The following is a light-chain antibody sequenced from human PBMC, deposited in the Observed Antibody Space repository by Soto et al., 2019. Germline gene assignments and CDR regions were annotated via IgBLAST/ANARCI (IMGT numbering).Light chain of an antibody. CDR3: QQYGSSPPVT. Sequence: DIQLTQSPSFLSASVGDRVTITCRASQGISTYLAWYQQKPGKAPKLLIYDASSLESGVPSRFSGSGSGTDFTLTISRLEPEDFAVYYCQQYGSSPPVTFGGGTKVDIK. J-gene: IGKJ4*01. CDR2: DAS. CDR1: QGISTY. V-gene: IGKV1-9*01.